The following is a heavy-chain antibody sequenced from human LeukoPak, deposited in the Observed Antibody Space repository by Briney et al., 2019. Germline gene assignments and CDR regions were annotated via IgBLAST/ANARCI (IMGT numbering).Heavy chain of an antibody. J-gene: IGHJ6*02. CDR2: ISYDGTNK. CDR1: GFTFSTYS. CDR3: ARDGGVYYYDSSGQLRRAPYYGMDV. V-gene: IGHV3-30-3*01. D-gene: IGHD3-22*01. Sequence: GRSLRLSCATSGFTFSTYSLHWVRQAPGKGLEWVATISYDGTNKYYVDSVKGRFTISRDNSKNTLYLQMNSLRAEDTAVYYCARDGGVYYYDSSGQLRRAPYYGMDVWGQGTTVTVSS.